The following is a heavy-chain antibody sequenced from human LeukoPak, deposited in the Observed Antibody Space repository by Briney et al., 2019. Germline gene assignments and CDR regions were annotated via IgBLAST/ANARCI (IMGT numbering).Heavy chain of an antibody. CDR2: IRYDGSNK. J-gene: IGHJ4*02. V-gene: IGHV3-30*02. CDR1: GFTFSSYG. Sequence: GGSLRLSCAASGFTFSSYGMHWVRQAPGKGLEWVAFIRYDGSNKYYADSVKGRFTISRDNSKNTLYLQMNSLRSEDTAVYYCATCLSGSYYFDYWGQGTLVTVSS. D-gene: IGHD1-26*01. CDR3: ATCLSGSYYFDY.